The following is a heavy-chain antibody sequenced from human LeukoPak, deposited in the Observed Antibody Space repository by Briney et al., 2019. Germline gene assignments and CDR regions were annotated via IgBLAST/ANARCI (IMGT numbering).Heavy chain of an antibody. Sequence: SETLSLACTVSGGSISSYYWSWIRQPPGKGLEWIGYIYDSGSTNYNPSLKSRVTISVDTSKNQFSLKLSSVTAADTAVYYCARVGGTNYYYYGMDVWGQGTTVTVSS. CDR3: ARVGGTNYYYYGMDV. CDR1: GGSISSYY. V-gene: IGHV4-59*01. J-gene: IGHJ6*02. CDR2: IYDSGST. D-gene: IGHD1-1*01.